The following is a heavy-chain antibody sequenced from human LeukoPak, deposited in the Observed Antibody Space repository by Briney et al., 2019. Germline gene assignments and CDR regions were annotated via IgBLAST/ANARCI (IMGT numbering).Heavy chain of an antibody. J-gene: IGHJ4*02. CDR3: ARSYCIGTNCYSHLFDY. D-gene: IGHD2-2*01. V-gene: IGHV1-2*06. CDR2: INPNSGGA. CDR1: GYTFTGDY. Sequence: ASVKVSCEDSGYTFTGDYLHWVRQAPGQGLEWMGRINPNSGGANYAQNFQGRVTMTRDTSISTAHMELSRLRSDDTAVYYCARSYCIGTNCYSHLFDYWGQGTLVTVSS.